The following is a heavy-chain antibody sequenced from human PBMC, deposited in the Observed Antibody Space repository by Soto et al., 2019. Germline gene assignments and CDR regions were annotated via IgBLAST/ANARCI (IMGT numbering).Heavy chain of an antibody. Sequence: SVKVSCKASGYTFSSYTISWVRQAPGQGLEWMGRIIPILGIANYAQKFQGRVTITADKSTSTAYMELSSLRSEDTAVYYCARGPGYHYYDSSGSKPMDENYDYWGQGTLVTVSS. V-gene: IGHV1-69*02. CDR1: GYTFSSYT. J-gene: IGHJ4*02. D-gene: IGHD3-22*01. CDR3: ARGPGYHYYDSSGSKPMDENYDY. CDR2: IIPILGIA.